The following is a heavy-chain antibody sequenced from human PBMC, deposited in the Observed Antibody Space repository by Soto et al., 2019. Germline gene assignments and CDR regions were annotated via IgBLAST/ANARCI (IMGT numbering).Heavy chain of an antibody. CDR2: IRGSGDVT. CDR1: GFTFDNYA. Sequence: GGSLRLSCFSSGFTFDNYAISWVRQAPGKGLEWVSTIRGSGDVTYSADSVKGRFTVSRDNYKNTLYLQMNSLRAEDTAVYYCVKGAAPTYYYYMDVWGKGTTVNVSS. D-gene: IGHD6-25*01. J-gene: IGHJ6*03. CDR3: VKGAAPTYYYYMDV. V-gene: IGHV3-23*01.